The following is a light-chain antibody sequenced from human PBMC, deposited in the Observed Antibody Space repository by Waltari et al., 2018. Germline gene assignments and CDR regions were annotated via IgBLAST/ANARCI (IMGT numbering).Light chain of an antibody. CDR1: QNFVHSDGNTY. J-gene: IGKJ1*01. CDR2: KVS. CDR3: GQGTKFPWT. V-gene: IGKV2-30*02. Sequence: DVVMTQSPLSLSITPGQPASISCRSIQNFVHSDGNTYLSWYHQKPGQPPRLLIYKVSNRDSGVPDRFSGSGAGTDFTLKISRVEAEDVGVYYCGQGTKFPWTFGQGTEVEIK.